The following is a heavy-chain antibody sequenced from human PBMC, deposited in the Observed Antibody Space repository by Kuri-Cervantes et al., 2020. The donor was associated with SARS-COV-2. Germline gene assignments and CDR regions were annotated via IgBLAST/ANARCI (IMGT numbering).Heavy chain of an antibody. CDR2: IIPILGIA. Sequence: SVKVSCKASGGTFSSYAISWVRQAPGQGLEWMGGIIPILGIANYAQKFQGRVTMTRDTSTSTVYMELSSLRSEETAVYYCARVLYYDFWSGYLGPVYTPNPEYYFDYWGQGTLVTVSS. J-gene: IGHJ4*02. D-gene: IGHD3-3*01. V-gene: IGHV1-69*10. CDR3: ARVLYYDFWSGYLGPVYTPNPEYYFDY. CDR1: GGTFSSYA.